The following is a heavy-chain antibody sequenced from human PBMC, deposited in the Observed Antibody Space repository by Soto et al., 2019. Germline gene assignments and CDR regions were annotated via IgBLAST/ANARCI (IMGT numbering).Heavy chain of an antibody. J-gene: IGHJ5*02. Sequence: QVQLVESGGGVVQPGRSLRLSCAASGFTFSSYGMHWVRQAPGKGLEWVAVISYDGSNKYYADSVKGRFTISRDNSKNTLYLQMNSLRAEDTAVYYCAKGRRIAVAGNGPFDPWGQGTLVTVSS. D-gene: IGHD6-19*01. CDR3: AKGRRIAVAGNGPFDP. V-gene: IGHV3-30*18. CDR1: GFTFSSYG. CDR2: ISYDGSNK.